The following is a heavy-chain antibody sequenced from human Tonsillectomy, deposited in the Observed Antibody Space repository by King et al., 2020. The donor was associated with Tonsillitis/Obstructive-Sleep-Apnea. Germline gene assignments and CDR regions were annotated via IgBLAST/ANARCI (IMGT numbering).Heavy chain of an antibody. J-gene: IGHJ2*01. CDR1: GFTFSFYG. CDR3: ARDQGYCAGPTCYSYWYFDL. CDR2: IWHDGRNI. D-gene: IGHD2-15*01. Sequence: VQLVESGGGVVQPGRSLRLSCEASGFTFSFYGMHWVRQAPGKGLEWVAVIWHDGRNIYYGDSVKGRFTISRDNSKNTLYLQMNSLRVEDTAVYYCARDQGYCAGPTCYSYWYFDLWGRGTLVTVSS. V-gene: IGHV3-33*01.